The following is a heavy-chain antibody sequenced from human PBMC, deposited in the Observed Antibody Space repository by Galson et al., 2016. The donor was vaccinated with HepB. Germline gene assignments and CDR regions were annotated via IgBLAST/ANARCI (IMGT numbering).Heavy chain of an antibody. J-gene: IGHJ6*02. CDR1: AFGFSSYA. D-gene: IGHD3-9*01. CDR2: ISRDGGRT. CDR3: VKHPVTTFDILTEYDGDV. Sequence: SLRLSCAASAFGFSSYAMAWVRQAPGKGLEWVSGISRDGGRTYYADSVKGRFTIFRDNPKKTLYLQLKSLRAEDTANYYCVKHPVTTFDILTEYDGDVWGQGTTVYVSS. V-gene: IGHV3-23*01.